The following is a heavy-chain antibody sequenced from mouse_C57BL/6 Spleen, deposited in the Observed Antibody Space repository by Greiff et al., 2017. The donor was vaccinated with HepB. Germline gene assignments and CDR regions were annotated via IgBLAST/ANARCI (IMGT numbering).Heavy chain of an antibody. D-gene: IGHD1-1*01. CDR1: GFTFSDYG. CDR2: ISSGSSTI. CDR3: ARPAIYYYGSSYGWYFDV. V-gene: IGHV5-17*01. J-gene: IGHJ1*03. Sequence: EVQGVESGGGLVKPGGSLKLSCAASGFTFSDYGMHWVRQAPEKGLEWVAYISSGSSTIYYADTVKGRFTISRDNAKNTLFLQMTSLRSEDTAMYYCARPAIYYYGSSYGWYFDVWGTGTAVTVSS.